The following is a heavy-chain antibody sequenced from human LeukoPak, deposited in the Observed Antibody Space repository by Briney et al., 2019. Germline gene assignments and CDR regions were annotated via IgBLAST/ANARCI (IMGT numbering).Heavy chain of an antibody. Sequence: GGSLRLSCAASGFTFSSYSMNWVRQAPGKGLEWVSYISSSSSTIYYADSVKGRFTISRDNAKNSLYLQMNSLRAEDTAVYYCARDLAVLLPYYFDYWGQGTLVTVSS. CDR2: ISSSSSTI. CDR1: GFTFSSYS. V-gene: IGHV3-48*04. CDR3: ARDLAVLLPYYFDY. J-gene: IGHJ4*02. D-gene: IGHD3-10*01.